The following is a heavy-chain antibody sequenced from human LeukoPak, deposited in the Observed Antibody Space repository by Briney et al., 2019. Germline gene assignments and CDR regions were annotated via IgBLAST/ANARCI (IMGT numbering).Heavy chain of an antibody. V-gene: IGHV4-34*01. CDR3: ARRHDYGGVDY. J-gene: IGHJ4*02. D-gene: IGHD4-23*01. CDR2: INHSGST. Sequence: SETLSLTCAVYGGSFSGYYWSWIRQPPGKGLEWIGEINHSGSTNYNPPLKSRVTISVDTSKNQFSLKLSSVTAADTAVYYCARRHDYGGVDYWGQGTLVTVSS. CDR1: GGSFSGYY.